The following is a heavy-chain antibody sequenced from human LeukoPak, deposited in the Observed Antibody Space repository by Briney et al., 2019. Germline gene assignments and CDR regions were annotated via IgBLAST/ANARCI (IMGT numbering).Heavy chain of an antibody. CDR1: GYTFTGYY. Sequence: ASVKVSCKASGYTFTGYYMHWVRQAPGQGLEWMGWINPNSGGTNCAQKFQGRVTMTRDTSISTAYMELSRLRSDDTAVYYCARGLDYYDSSGLSYWGQGTLVTVSS. D-gene: IGHD3-22*01. J-gene: IGHJ4*02. CDR2: INPNSGGT. CDR3: ARGLDYYDSSGLSY. V-gene: IGHV1-2*02.